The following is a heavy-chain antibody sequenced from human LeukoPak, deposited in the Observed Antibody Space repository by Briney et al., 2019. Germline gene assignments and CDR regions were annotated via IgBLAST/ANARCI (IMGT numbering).Heavy chain of an antibody. V-gene: IGHV3-30-3*01. CDR1: GFTLSRFA. J-gene: IGHJ4*02. CDR3: AREADSGYYRTVDY. CDR2: MSDDGSEK. D-gene: IGHD2-15*01. Sequence: GRSLTLSCTASGFTLSRFAMHWVRQAPGKGLEWLGHMSDDGSEKHYVDSVRGRFTISRDPSKNTLYLEMTSLRTEDTAVYYWAREADSGYYRTVDYWGQGTMVTVS.